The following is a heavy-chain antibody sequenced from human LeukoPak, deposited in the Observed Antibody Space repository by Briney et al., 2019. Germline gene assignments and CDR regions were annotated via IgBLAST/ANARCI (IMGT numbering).Heavy chain of an antibody. CDR1: GYTFTSYY. D-gene: IGHD5-18*01. V-gene: IGHV1-46*01. CDR2: INPSGGST. CDR3: AREQVGDTAMADFDY. J-gene: IGHJ4*02. Sequence: ASVKVSCKASGYTFTSYYLHWVRQAPGQGLEWMGIINPSGGSTSYAQKFQGRVTMTRDTSTSTVYMELSSLRSEDTAVYYCAREQVGDTAMADFDYWGQGTLVTVSS.